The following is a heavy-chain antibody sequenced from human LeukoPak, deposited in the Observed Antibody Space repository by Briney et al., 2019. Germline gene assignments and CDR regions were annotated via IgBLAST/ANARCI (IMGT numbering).Heavy chain of an antibody. Sequence: GGSLRLSCAASGFTFDDYTMHWVRQPPGKGLEWVSLMTWDAGTTYYADSVKGRFTISRDNSKNPLYLQMNSLRSEDTALYYCAKGGQTAARDMDVWGKGTMVTVSS. V-gene: IGHV3-43*01. CDR1: GFTFDDYT. CDR2: MTWDAGTT. D-gene: IGHD2-2*01. J-gene: IGHJ6*03. CDR3: AKGGQTAARDMDV.